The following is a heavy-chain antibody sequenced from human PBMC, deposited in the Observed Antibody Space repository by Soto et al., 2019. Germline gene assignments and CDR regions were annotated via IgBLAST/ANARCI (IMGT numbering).Heavy chain of an antibody. CDR3: ATARAGGGATTGPFDY. CDR1: GGSISSSNW. V-gene: IGHV4-4*02. J-gene: IGHJ4*02. D-gene: IGHD1-26*01. CDR2: IYHSGST. Sequence: SSETLSLTCAVSGGSISSSNWWSWVRQPPGKGLEWIGEIYHSGSTNYNPSLKSRVTISVDKSKNQFSLKLSSVTAADTAVYYCATARAGGGATTGPFDYWGQGTLVTVSS.